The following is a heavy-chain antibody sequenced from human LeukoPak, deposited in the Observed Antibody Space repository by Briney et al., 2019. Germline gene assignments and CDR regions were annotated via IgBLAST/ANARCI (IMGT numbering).Heavy chain of an antibody. CDR3: AATTSNYQYGMDV. J-gene: IGHJ6*02. CDR2: ISGSGGTT. CDR1: GFTFSSYA. Sequence: GRSLRLSCAASGFTFSSYAKTWVRQAPGKGLEWVSAISGSGGTTYYADSVKGRFTISRDNSKNTLYLQMNSLRAEDTAVYYCAATTSNYQYGMDVWGQGTTVTVSS. V-gene: IGHV3-23*01. D-gene: IGHD4-11*01.